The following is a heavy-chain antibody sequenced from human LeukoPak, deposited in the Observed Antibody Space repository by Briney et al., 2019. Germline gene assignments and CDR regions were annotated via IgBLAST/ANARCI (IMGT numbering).Heavy chain of an antibody. D-gene: IGHD3-22*01. V-gene: IGHV3-23*01. J-gene: IGHJ4*02. CDR3: ANPDSSGFYLSIRFDF. CDR2: MTGSGDFT. CDR1: GFTFSSYA. Sequence: GGSLRLSCTASGFTFSSYAMSWVRQAPGKGLEWVSPMTGSGDFTYYADSVKGRFTVSRDNSKNTLYLHMSSLRPEDTVIYYCANPDSSGFYLSIRFDFWGQGTLVTVSS.